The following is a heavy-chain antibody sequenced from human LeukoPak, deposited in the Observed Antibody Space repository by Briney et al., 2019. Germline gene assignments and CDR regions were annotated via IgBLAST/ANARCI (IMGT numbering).Heavy chain of an antibody. CDR1: GGSISSRNYY. CDR2: IYYSGST. CDR3: ARLGSYYNGFDY. D-gene: IGHD3-10*01. Sequence: SETLSLTCTVSGGSISSRNYYWGWIRQPPGKGLEWIGNIYYSGSTYYNPSLKSRVTISVDTSRNQFSLKLSSVTAADTAVYYCARLGSYYNGFDYWGQGTLVTVSS. V-gene: IGHV4-39*01. J-gene: IGHJ4*02.